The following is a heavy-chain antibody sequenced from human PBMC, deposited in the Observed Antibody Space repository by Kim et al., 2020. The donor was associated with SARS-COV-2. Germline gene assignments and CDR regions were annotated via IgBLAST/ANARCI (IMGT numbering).Heavy chain of an antibody. CDR2: IYYSGST. J-gene: IGHJ3*01. CDR1: GGSISSGSYY. CDR3: ARVRCTTTSCYFIDGFDV. V-gene: IGHV4-39*07. D-gene: IGHD2-2*01. Sequence: SETLSLTCTVSGGSISSGSYYWGWVRQPPGKGLEWIGNIYYSGSTYYNPSLKSRVAISVDTSTSQFSLNLSSVTAADTAMYFCARVRCTTTSCYFIDGFDVWGQGTMVTVSS.